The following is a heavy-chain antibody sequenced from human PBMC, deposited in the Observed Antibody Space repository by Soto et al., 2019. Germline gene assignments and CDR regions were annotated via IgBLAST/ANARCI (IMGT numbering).Heavy chain of an antibody. J-gene: IGHJ5*02. CDR2: IYYSGST. Sequence: SETLSLTCTVSGGSISSYYWSWIRQPPGKGLEWIGYIYYSGSTNYNPSLKSRVTISVDTSKNQFSLKLSSVTAADTAVYYCARTGKFYYYDNCGLPFDPWGQGTLVTVSS. D-gene: IGHD3-22*01. CDR1: GGSISSYY. V-gene: IGHV4-59*08. CDR3: ARTGKFYYYDNCGLPFDP.